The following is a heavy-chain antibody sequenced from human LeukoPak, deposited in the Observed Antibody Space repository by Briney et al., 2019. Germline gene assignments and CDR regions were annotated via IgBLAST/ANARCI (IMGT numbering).Heavy chain of an antibody. CDR1: GFTFSSYA. CDR3: AKDLGITMVRGVSPFDY. J-gene: IGHJ4*02. D-gene: IGHD3-10*01. CDR2: ISGSGGST. V-gene: IGHV3-23*01. Sequence: GGSPRLSCAASGFTFSSYAMSWVRQAPGKGLEWVSAISGSGGSTYYADSVKGRFTISRDNSKNTLYLQMNSLRAEDTAVYYCAKDLGITMVRGVSPFDYWGQGTLVTVSS.